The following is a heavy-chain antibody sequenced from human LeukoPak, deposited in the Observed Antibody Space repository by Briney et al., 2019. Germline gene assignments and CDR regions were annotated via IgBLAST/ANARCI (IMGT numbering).Heavy chain of an antibody. CDR3: AREDTAMAYFDY. V-gene: IGHV3-30*04. Sequence: GGSLRLSCAASGFTFSSYALHWVRQAPGKGLEWVAVISYDGSNKYYADSVKGRFTISRDNSKNTLYLQMNSLRAEDTAVYYCAREDTAMAYFDYWGQGTLVTVSS. CDR1: GFTFSSYA. J-gene: IGHJ4*02. CDR2: ISYDGSNK. D-gene: IGHD5-18*01.